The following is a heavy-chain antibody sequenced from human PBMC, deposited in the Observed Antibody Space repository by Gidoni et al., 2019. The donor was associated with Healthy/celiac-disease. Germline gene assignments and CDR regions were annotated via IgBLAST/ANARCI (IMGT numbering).Heavy chain of an antibody. V-gene: IGHV3-43*02. CDR3: AKDISYYYDSSGYPDGYYYYGMDV. Sequence: EVQLVASGGGVVPPGASLRLSRPASGFTFDDYATHWVRPAPGKGLEWVSLISGDGGSTYYADSVKGRFTISRDNSKNSLYLQRNSLRTEDTALYYCAKDISYYYDSSGYPDGYYYYGMDVWGQGTTVTVSS. D-gene: IGHD3-22*01. CDR2: ISGDGGST. CDR1: GFTFDDYA. J-gene: IGHJ6*02.